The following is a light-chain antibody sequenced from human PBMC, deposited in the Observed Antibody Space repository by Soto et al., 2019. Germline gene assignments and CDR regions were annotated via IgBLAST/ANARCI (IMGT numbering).Light chain of an antibody. J-gene: IGKJ1*01. CDR3: QQYVKYPVT. Sequence: DIQMSQSPSTLSASVGDRVTITCRANQSIYTWLAWYQHKPGKAPKFLIYMASSLENGVPSRFSGSGSGTEFTLTISSLQPDDFATYVCQQYVKYPVTFGQGTKVDIK. CDR2: MAS. V-gene: IGKV1-5*03. CDR1: QSIYTW.